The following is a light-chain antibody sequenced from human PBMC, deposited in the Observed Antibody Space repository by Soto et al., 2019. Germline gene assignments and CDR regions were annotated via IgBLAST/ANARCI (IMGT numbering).Light chain of an antibody. CDR3: QQYGGSPKT. V-gene: IGKV3-20*01. J-gene: IGKJ1*01. CDR1: QSVTRSS. Sequence: EIVLTQSPGTLSLSPGERATLSCRASQSVTRSSLAWYQQKPGQAPRLLIYGASTRATGVPDRFSGSGSGTDFTLTFSRLEPEDSAVYYCQQYGGSPKTLGQGTKVEIK. CDR2: GAS.